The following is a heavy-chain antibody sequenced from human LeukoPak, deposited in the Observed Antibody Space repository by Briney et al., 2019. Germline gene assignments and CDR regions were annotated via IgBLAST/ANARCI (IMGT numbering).Heavy chain of an antibody. CDR3: ARTKPLDPFDF. CDR2: IYYSGNT. V-gene: IGHV4-59*01. CDR1: GGSISSYY. J-gene: IGHJ3*01. Sequence: SEALSLTCTVSGGSISSYYWSWIRHPPGKGLKWIGYIYYSGNTYYNPSLKSRVAISVDTSKNQFSLKVNSVTAADTAVYYCARTKPLDPFDFWGQGTLVTVSS.